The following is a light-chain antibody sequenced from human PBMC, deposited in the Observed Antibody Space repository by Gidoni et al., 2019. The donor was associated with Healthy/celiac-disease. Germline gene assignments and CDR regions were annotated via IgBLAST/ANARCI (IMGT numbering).Light chain of an antibody. Sequence: DIQITKSPSTLSASVGDRVTITCRASQSISSWLAWYQQKPGKAPKLLIYKASSLESGVPSRFSGSGSGTEFTLTISSLQPDDFATYYCQQYNSYSLTFGQGTKVEIK. J-gene: IGKJ1*01. CDR2: KAS. CDR3: QQYNSYSLT. CDR1: QSISSW. V-gene: IGKV1-5*03.